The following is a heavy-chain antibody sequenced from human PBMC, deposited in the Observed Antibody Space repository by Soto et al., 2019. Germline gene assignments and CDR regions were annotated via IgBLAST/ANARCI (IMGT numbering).Heavy chain of an antibody. J-gene: IGHJ4*02. CDR3: AKGSSTTGTTPVDY. CDR1: GVTFDDYA. D-gene: IGHD1-1*01. Sequence: GGSLRLSCAASGVTFDDYAMHWVRQAPGKGLEWVSGISWNSGSIGYADSVKGRFTISRDNAKNSLYLQMNSLRAEDTALYYCAKGSSTTGTTPVDYWGQGTLVTVSS. V-gene: IGHV3-9*01. CDR2: ISWNSGSI.